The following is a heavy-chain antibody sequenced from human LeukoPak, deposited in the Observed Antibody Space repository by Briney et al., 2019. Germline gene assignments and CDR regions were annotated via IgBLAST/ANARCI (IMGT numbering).Heavy chain of an antibody. CDR2: IYTSGST. CDR1: GGSISSGSYY. Sequence: SETLSLTCTVSGGSISSGSYYWSWIRQPAGKGLEWIGRIYTSGSTNYNPSLKSRVTISVDTSKNQFSLKLSSVTAADTAVYYCARAVVVPAAIWFDPWGQGTLVTVSS. CDR3: ARAVVVPAAIWFDP. V-gene: IGHV4-61*02. D-gene: IGHD2-2*01. J-gene: IGHJ5*02.